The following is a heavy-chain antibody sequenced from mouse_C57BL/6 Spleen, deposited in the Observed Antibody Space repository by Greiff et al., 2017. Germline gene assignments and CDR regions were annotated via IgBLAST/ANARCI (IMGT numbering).Heavy chain of an antibody. Sequence: VQLQQSGPELVKPGASVKISCTASGYAFSSSWMNWVKQRPGKGLEWIGRIYPGDGDTNYNGKFKGKATLTADKTSSTAYMQLSSLTSEDSAVYFCARWESYYAMDYWGQGTSVTVSS. CDR3: ARWESYYAMDY. CDR2: IYPGDGDT. J-gene: IGHJ4*01. D-gene: IGHD4-1*01. CDR1: GYAFSSSW. V-gene: IGHV1-82*01.